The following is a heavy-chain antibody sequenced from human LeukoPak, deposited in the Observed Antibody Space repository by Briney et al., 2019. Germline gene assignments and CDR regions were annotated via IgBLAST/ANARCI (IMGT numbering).Heavy chain of an antibody. CDR2: INPNSGGT. V-gene: IGHV1-2*02. J-gene: IGHJ6*03. CDR3: AGCRGSGSYLTNYYYYMDV. CDR1: GYTFTGYY. D-gene: IGHD1-26*01. Sequence: ASVKVSCKASGYTFTGYYMHWVRQAPGQGLEWMGWINPNSGGTNYAQKFQGRVTMTRDTSISTAYMELSRLRSDDTAVYYCAGCRGSGSYLTNYYYYMDVWGKGTTVTISS.